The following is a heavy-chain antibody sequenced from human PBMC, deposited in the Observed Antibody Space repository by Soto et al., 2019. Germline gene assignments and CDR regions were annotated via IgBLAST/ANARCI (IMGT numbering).Heavy chain of an antibody. CDR3: ARADGPGFVGP. CDR1: GYTFTSYA. CDR2: INGGNGNT. V-gene: IGHV1-3*05. J-gene: IGHJ5*02. D-gene: IGHD2-2*01. Sequence: QVQLVQSGAEEKKPGASVKVSCKASGYTFTSYAMHWVRQAPGQRPEWMGWINGGNGNTKYSQKFQGRVTITRDTSASTAYMELSSLTSEDTAVYYCARADGPGFVGPWGQGTLVTVSS.